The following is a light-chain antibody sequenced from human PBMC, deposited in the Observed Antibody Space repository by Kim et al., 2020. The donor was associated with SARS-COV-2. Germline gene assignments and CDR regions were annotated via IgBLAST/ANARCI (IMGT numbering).Light chain of an antibody. V-gene: IGKV1-9*01. J-gene: IGKJ4*01. CDR1: QAIGSY. CDR3: QQLKSYPLT. Sequence: ASVRDRVTITCRASQAIGSYLAWYQQRPGNAPKLLIYAASTLQSGVPSRFSGGGSGTDFTLTISSLQPEDFAIYYCQQLKSYPLTFGGGTKVDIK. CDR2: AAS.